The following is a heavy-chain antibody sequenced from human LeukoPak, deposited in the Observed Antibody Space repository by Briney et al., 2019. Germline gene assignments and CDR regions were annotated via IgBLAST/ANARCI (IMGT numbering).Heavy chain of an antibody. CDR2: ISAYSGNT. D-gene: IGHD3-22*01. V-gene: IGHV1-18*01. CDR1: GYTFTTYG. Sequence: ASVMVSCKTSGYTFTTYGISWVRQAPGQGLEWMGWISAYSGNTNYAQKVQGRVTMTEDTSTDTAYMELSSLRSDDTAVYYCATYDSSGYLDFWGQGTLVTVSS. J-gene: IGHJ4*02. CDR3: ATYDSSGYLDF.